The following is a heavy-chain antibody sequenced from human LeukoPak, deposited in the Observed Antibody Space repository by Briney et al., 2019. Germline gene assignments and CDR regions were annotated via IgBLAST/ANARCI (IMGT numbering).Heavy chain of an antibody. J-gene: IGHJ3*02. CDR3: AKVRDQLRGVLTNDDAFDI. Sequence: GGSLRLSCAASGFTFSSYWMHWVRQAPGKGLEWVAVISYDGSNKYYADSVKGRFTISRDNSKNTLYLQMNSLRAEDTAVYYCAKVRDQLRGVLTNDDAFDIWGQGTMVTVSS. V-gene: IGHV3-30*18. CDR1: GFTFSSYW. CDR2: ISYDGSNK. D-gene: IGHD1-7*01.